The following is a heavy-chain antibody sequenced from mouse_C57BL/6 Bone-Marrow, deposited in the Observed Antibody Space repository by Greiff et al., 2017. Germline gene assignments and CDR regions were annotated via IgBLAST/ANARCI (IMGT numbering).Heavy chain of an antibody. V-gene: IGHV1-54*01. CDR3: ARMVKGY. D-gene: IGHD2-2*01. Sequence: QVQLQQSGAELVRPGTSVKVSCKASGYAFTNYLIEWVKQRPGQGLEWIGVINPGSGGTNYNEKFKGKATLTADKSSSTAYMQLSSLTSDDSAVYFCARMVKGYWGQGTTLTVSS. CDR2: INPGSGGT. J-gene: IGHJ2*01. CDR1: GYAFTNYL.